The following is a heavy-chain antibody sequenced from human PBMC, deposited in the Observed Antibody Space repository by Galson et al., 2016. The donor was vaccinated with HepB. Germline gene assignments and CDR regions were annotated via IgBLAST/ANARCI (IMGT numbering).Heavy chain of an antibody. CDR1: GCSISSGGSS. CDR3: ARDNGDSSGDYWFDP. J-gene: IGHJ5*02. D-gene: IGHD3-22*01. V-gene: IGHV4-31*03. CDR2: IHQRGST. Sequence: TLSLTCTVSGCSISSGGSSWSWLRQHQRKGLEWIGYIHQRGSTYYNPSLKSRVTIALDTSKSQFSLNLTSVTAAYTAVYYCARDNGDSSGDYWFDPWGQGTLVTVSS.